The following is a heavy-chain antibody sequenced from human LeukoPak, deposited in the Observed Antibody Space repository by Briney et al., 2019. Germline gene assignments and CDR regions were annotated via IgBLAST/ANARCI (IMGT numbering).Heavy chain of an antibody. D-gene: IGHD4-17*01. CDR2: IYYSGST. Sequence: SATLSLTCTVSGGSISSSSYYWGWIRQPPGKGLEWIGSIYYSGSTYYIPSLKSRVTISVDTSKNQFSLKLSSVTAADTAVYYCARHDYGDYQLDYWGQGTPVTVSS. CDR1: GGSISSSSYY. CDR3: ARHDYGDYQLDY. V-gene: IGHV4-39*01. J-gene: IGHJ4*02.